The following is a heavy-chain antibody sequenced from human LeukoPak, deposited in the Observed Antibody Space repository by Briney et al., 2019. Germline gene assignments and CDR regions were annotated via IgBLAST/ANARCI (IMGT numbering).Heavy chain of an antibody. V-gene: IGHV4-30-2*01. CDR3: ARTMVRGVISWFDP. CDR2: IYHSGST. Sequence: SETLSLTCTVSGGSISSGDYYWSWIRQPPGKGLEWIGYIYHSGSTYYNPSLKSRVTISVDRSKNQFSLKLSSVTAADTAVYYCARTMVRGVISWFDPWGQGTLVTVSS. D-gene: IGHD3-10*01. J-gene: IGHJ5*02. CDR1: GGSISSGDYY.